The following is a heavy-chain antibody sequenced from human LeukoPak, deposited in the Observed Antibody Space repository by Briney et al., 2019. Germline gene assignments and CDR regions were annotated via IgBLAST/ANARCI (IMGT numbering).Heavy chain of an antibody. CDR2: LRGNGDT. D-gene: IGHD3-16*01. Sequence: GGSLTPSCAASGFIFSSYAMSWVREAPARGLEWVSSLRGNGDTFYADSVKGRFTLSRDESRNTVYLQLNNLRVEDTAVYYFAKASWVSSADAVLWGQGTVVTVSS. CDR3: AKASWVSSADAVL. V-gene: IGHV3-23*01. CDR1: GFIFSSYA. J-gene: IGHJ4*02.